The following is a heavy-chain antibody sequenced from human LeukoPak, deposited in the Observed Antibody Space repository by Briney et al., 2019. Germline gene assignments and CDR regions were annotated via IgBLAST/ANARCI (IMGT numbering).Heavy chain of an antibody. Sequence: ASVKVSCKASGYTFTTYGITWVRQAPGQGLEWMGWISAYNGNTNYAQKLQGRVTMTTDTSTSTAYMELRSLRSDDTAVYYCARDRAITFGGVIDYWGQGTLVTVSS. CDR2: ISAYNGNT. V-gene: IGHV1-18*01. D-gene: IGHD3-16*02. J-gene: IGHJ4*02. CDR1: GYTFTTYG. CDR3: ARDRAITFGGVIDY.